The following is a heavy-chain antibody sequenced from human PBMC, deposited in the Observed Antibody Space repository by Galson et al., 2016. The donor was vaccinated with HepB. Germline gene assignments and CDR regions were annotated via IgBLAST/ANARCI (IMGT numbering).Heavy chain of an antibody. V-gene: IGHV1-69*13. D-gene: IGHD1-26*01. CDR2: IIPIFDRR. CDR1: GGTFRSFV. J-gene: IGHJ4*02. Sequence: SVKVSCKVSGGTFRSFVISWVRQAPGQGLEWMGGIIPIFDRRKYAQRFQGRVTITADESSTTAHMELRGLRSDDTARYFCARKVGATMEGGGSFDLWGQGTLVTVSS. CDR3: ARKVGATMEGGGSFDL.